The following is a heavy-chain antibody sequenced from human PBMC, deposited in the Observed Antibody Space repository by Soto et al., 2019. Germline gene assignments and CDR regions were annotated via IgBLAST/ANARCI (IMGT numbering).Heavy chain of an antibody. CDR3: ARFPVLFRRGRYYSVY. J-gene: IGHJ4*02. D-gene: IGHD4-17*01. CDR1: GFTFSSYA. Sequence: PGGSLRLSCAASGFTFSSYAMHWVRQTPGKGLEWVAVIWYDGSNKYYADSVKGRFTISRDNSKNTLYLQMNSLRAEDTAVYYCARFPVLFRRGRYYSVYWGKGTLVTVFS. V-gene: IGHV3-33*08. CDR2: IWYDGSNK.